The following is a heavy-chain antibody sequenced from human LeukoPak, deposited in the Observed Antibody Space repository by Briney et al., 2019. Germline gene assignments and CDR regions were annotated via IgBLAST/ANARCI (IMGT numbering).Heavy chain of an antibody. CDR3: ARVLVDTALVLLDYYYGMEV. D-gene: IGHD5-18*01. V-gene: IGHV4-4*07. CDR2: IYTSGST. CDR1: GGSISSCF. Sequence: PSETLSLTCTVSGGSISSCFWSWIRQPAGKGLEWIGRIYTSGSTNYNPSLKSRVTMSVDTSKNQFSLKLSSVTAADTAVYFCARVLVDTALVLLDYYYGMEVWGQGTTVTVSS. J-gene: IGHJ6*02.